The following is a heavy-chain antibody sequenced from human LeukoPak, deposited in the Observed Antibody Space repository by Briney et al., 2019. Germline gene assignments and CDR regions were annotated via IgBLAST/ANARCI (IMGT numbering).Heavy chain of an antibody. Sequence: SVKVSCKASGYTFTIVDTRWVPQAPRQRLECRGWMNPNTGDTTYAPKFKGRVTMTRDTSSSTAYMKLSRLRSYDTAVYVVPTGLPTRVSGWFEPWGQGTLVSVSS. J-gene: IGHJ5*02. CDR1: GYTFTIVD. CDR3: PTGLPTRVSGWFEP. V-gene: IGHV1-2*02. D-gene: IGHD2-8*01. CDR2: MNPNTGDT.